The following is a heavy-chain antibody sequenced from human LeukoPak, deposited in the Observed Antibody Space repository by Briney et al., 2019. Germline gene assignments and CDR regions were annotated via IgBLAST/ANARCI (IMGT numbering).Heavy chain of an antibody. CDR1: GFTFSNAW. V-gene: IGHV3-15*01. CDR2: IKSKTDGGTT. Sequence: KPGGSLRLSCAASGFTFSNAWMSWVRQAPGKGLEWFGRIKSKTDGGTTDYAAPVKGRFTISRDDSKNTLYLQMNSLKTEDTAVYYCTSTDYWGQGTLVTVSS. J-gene: IGHJ4*02. CDR3: TSTDY.